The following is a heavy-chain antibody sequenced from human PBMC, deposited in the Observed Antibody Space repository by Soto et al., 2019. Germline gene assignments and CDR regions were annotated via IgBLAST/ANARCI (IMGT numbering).Heavy chain of an antibody. CDR3: AKGGRQWLVTSDFNY. Sequence: PSETLSLTCTVSGDSITSNSYFWAWIRQPPGKGLEWIGSIYYSGTTYYNPSLKSRVTISVDRSKNQFSLKLSSVTAADTAVYYCAKGGRQWLVTSDFNYWGQGALVTVSS. J-gene: IGHJ4*02. D-gene: IGHD6-19*01. CDR1: GDSITSNSYF. CDR2: IYYSGTT. V-gene: IGHV4-39*01.